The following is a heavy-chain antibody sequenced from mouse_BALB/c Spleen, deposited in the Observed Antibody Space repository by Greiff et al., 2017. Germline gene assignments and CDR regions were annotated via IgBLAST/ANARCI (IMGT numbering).Heavy chain of an antibody. Sequence: EVKLVESGPGFVKPSQSLSLTCSVTGYSITSGYYWYWIRQFPGNKLEWMGYISYDGSNNYNPSLKNRISITRDTSKNQFFLKLTSVTTEDTATYYCASIIYYDYRGAYWGQGTLVTVSA. CDR1: GYSITSGYY. CDR2: ISYDGSN. V-gene: IGHV3-6*02. J-gene: IGHJ3*01. CDR3: ASIIYYDYRGAY. D-gene: IGHD2-4*01.